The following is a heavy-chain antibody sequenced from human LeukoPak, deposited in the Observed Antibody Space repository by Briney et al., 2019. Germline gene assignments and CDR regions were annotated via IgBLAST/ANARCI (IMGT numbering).Heavy chain of an antibody. J-gene: IGHJ2*01. D-gene: IGHD5-18*01. CDR3: ARDEGYYYGYWYFDL. CDR1: GGSISSYY. V-gene: IGHV4-59*01. Sequence: SETLSLTGTVSGGSISSYYWSWIRQPPGKGLEWIGYIYDSGTTNYNTSLKSRVTISVDTSKSQFSLKLSSVTAADTAVYYCARDEGYYYGYWYFDLWGRGTLVTVSS. CDR2: IYDSGTT.